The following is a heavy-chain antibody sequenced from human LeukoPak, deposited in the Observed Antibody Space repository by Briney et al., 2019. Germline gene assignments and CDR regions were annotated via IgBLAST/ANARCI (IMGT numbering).Heavy chain of an antibody. CDR2: ISSDGGIA. Sequence: GGSLRLSCAASGFSFSIFPMHWARQAPGQGLEWVAVISSDGGIASYVDSAKGRFTFSRDNSKNTLYLQMNSLRPEDTAVYFCARGGHSSGRAGFLDYWGQGTLVTVS. CDR3: ARGGHSSGRAGFLDY. D-gene: IGHD6-19*01. CDR1: GFSFSIFP. J-gene: IGHJ4*02. V-gene: IGHV3-30*01.